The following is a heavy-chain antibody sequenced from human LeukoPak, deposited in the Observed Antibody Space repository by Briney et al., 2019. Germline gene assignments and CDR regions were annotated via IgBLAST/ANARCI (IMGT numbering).Heavy chain of an antibody. D-gene: IGHD5-18*01. CDR1: GGSISSHY. Sequence: PSETLSLTCTVSGGSISSHYWSWIRQPPGKGLEWLGYIYYSGSTNYNPSLKSRVTISVDTSKNQFSLKLSSVTAADTAVYYCARVIEYSYDHSSYAFDIWGQGTMVTVSS. CDR3: ARVIEYSYDHSSYAFDI. V-gene: IGHV4-59*11. CDR2: IYYSGST. J-gene: IGHJ3*02.